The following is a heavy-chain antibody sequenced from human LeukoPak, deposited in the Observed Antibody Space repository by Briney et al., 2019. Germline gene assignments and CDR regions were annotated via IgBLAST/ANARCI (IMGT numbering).Heavy chain of an antibody. Sequence: SETLSLTCTVSGGSISSSSYYWGWIRQPPGKGLEWIGSIYYSGSTYYNPSLKSRVTISVDTSKNQFSLKLSSVTAADTAVYYCARRYGPTDYWGQGTLVTASS. V-gene: IGHV4-39*01. D-gene: IGHD4-17*01. CDR3: ARRYGPTDY. J-gene: IGHJ4*02. CDR1: GGSISSSSYY. CDR2: IYYSGST.